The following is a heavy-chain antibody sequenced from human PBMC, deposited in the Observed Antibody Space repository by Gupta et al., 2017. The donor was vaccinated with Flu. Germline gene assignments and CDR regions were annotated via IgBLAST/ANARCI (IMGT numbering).Heavy chain of an antibody. Sequence: EVQLVESGGGLVQPGRSLRLSCAASGFTFDDFAMHWVRQAPGKGLEWVSGISWNSGNIGYADSVKGRFTISRDNAKNSLYLQMNSLRAEDTALYYYTKDRSSTWDFFDYWGQGTLVTVSS. CDR2: ISWNSGNI. CDR3: TKDRSSTWDFFDY. D-gene: IGHD2-2*01. CDR1: GFTFDDFA. V-gene: IGHV3-9*01. J-gene: IGHJ4*02.